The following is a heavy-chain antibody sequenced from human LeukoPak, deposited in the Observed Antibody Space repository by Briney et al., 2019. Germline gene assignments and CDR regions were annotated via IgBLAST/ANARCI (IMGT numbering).Heavy chain of an antibody. Sequence: PGGSLRLSCAASGFTVSRYGMHWVRQAPGKGLEWVAFIRFDGITKNYVDSVKGRFTISRDNSKNSLYLQMNSLRSDDTAVYYCAKDLSSAPDISMIIVPEVPDYQVFDNWGKGTLVSVSS. J-gene: IGHJ4*02. V-gene: IGHV3-30*02. D-gene: IGHD3-22*01. CDR1: GFTVSRYG. CDR3: AKDLSSAPDISMIIVPEVPDYQVFDN. CDR2: IRFDGITK.